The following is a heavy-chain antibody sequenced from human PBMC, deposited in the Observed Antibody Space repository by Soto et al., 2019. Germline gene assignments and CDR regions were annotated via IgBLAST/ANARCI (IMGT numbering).Heavy chain of an antibody. Sequence: QVQLQESGPGLVKPSETLSLTCTVSGGSISSYYWSWIRQPPGKGLEWIGYIYYSGSTNYTPSLKHRVTLSVDTSKNQFSLKLSSVTAADTAVYYCARRYSSAFDIWGQGTMVTVSS. V-gene: IGHV4-59*08. CDR1: GGSISSYY. CDR2: IYYSGST. D-gene: IGHD6-13*01. J-gene: IGHJ3*02. CDR3: ARRYSSAFDI.